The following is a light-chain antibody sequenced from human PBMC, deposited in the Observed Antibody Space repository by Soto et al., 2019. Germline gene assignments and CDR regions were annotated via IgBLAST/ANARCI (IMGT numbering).Light chain of an antibody. J-gene: IGKJ4*01. CDR1: QGIRND. Sequence: IKMTQSPSSLSASVGDRLTLPCRASQGIRNDLGWYQQKPGKAPKLLIYAASSLQSGVPSRFSGSGSGTDFTLTISSLQPEDFATYYCLQDYNYPLTFGGGTKVDIK. CDR3: LQDYNYPLT. V-gene: IGKV1-6*01. CDR2: AAS.